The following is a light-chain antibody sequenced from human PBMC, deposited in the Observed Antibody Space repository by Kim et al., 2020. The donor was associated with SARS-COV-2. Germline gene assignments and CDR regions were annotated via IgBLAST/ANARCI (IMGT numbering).Light chain of an antibody. CDR2: EVS. CDR1: NSDVGDYKY. V-gene: IGLV2-14*01. Sequence: QSMTISCTGANSDVGDYKYVSWYQQHAGKAPKLVIYEVSIRPAGFSNRFAGSRSGNTASLTISELQAEDEADYDCSSYIRGSTNYVFGTGTKVTVL. J-gene: IGLJ1*01. CDR3: SSYIRGSTNYV.